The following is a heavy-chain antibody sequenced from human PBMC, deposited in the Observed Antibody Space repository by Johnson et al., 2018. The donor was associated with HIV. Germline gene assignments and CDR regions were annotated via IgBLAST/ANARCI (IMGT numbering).Heavy chain of an antibody. V-gene: IGHV3-33*06. Sequence: QVQVLESGGGVVKPGRSLRLSCAASGFTFSSYAMHWVRQAPGKGLEWVAVIWYDGSNKYYADSVKGRFTISRDNSKNTLYLQMNSLRAEDTAVYYCAKGKTWFDALDIWGQGTMVTVSS. D-gene: IGHD3-9*01. J-gene: IGHJ3*02. CDR1: GFTFSSYA. CDR3: AKGKTWFDALDI. CDR2: IWYDGSNK.